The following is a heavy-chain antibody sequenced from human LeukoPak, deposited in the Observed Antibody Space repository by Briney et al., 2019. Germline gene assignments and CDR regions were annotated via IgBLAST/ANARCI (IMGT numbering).Heavy chain of an antibody. Sequence: GGSLRLSCAASGFSFNSYEMTWVRQAPGRGLEWVGRITSKTDGGTTDYAAPVKGRFTISGDDSKNTLYLQMNSLKTEDTAVYYCTTGVASGTTTDYWGQGTLVTVSS. CDR1: GFSFNSYE. CDR3: TTGVASGTTTDY. D-gene: IGHD1-1*01. J-gene: IGHJ4*02. V-gene: IGHV3-15*01. CDR2: ITSKTDGGTT.